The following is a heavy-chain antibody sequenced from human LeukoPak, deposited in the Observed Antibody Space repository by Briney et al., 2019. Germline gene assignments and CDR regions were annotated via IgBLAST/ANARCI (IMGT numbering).Heavy chain of an antibody. CDR3: ARGNHLLWFGDY. Sequence: GRSLRLSFAASGFTFSSYAMHWVRQAPGKGLEWVAVISYDGSNKYYADSVKGRFTISRDNSKNTLYLQMNSLRAEDTAVYYCARGNHLLWFGDYWGQGTLVTVSS. CDR1: GFTFSSYA. D-gene: IGHD3-10*01. V-gene: IGHV3-30-3*01. J-gene: IGHJ4*02. CDR2: ISYDGSNK.